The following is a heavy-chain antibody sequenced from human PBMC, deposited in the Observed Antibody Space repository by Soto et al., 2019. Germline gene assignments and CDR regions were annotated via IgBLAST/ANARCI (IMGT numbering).Heavy chain of an antibody. CDR2: IYSGGST. D-gene: IGHD3-22*01. J-gene: IGHJ3*02. V-gene: IGHV3-53*01. CDR1: GFTVSSNY. Sequence: GGSLRLSCAASGFTVSSNYMSWVRQAPGKGLEWVSVIYSGGSTYYADSVKGRFTISRDNSKNTLYLQMNSLRAEDMAVYYCAREDASGYLDAFDIWGQGTMVTVSS. CDR3: AREDASGYLDAFDI.